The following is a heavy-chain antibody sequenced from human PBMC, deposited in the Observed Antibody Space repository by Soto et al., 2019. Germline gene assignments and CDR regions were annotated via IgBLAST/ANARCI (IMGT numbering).Heavy chain of an antibody. Sequence: EVQVVESGGDLVEPGGSLRLSCVTSGFMFSSAWMSWVRQGPGKGLEWVARIKSKNDCGAADYAAPVNGRFSISRDDSKSTVYLQMNSLRAEDTALYYCVEGWNDFWGQGTLVTVSS. CDR3: VEGWNDF. CDR2: IKSKNDCGAA. CDR1: GFMFSSAW. V-gene: IGHV3-15*01. J-gene: IGHJ4*02. D-gene: IGHD1-1*01.